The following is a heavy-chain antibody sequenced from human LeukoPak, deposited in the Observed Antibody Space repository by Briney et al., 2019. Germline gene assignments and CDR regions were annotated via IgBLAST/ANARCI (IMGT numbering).Heavy chain of an antibody. Sequence: SETLSLTCTVSGGSISSSSYYWGWIRQPPGKGLEWIGRIYYSGSTYYNPSLKSRVTILVDTSKNQFSLKLSSVTAADTAVYYCAKVGGNSDFDYWGQGTRVTVSS. D-gene: IGHD4-23*01. CDR3: AKVGGNSDFDY. CDR2: IYYSGST. CDR1: GGSISSSSYY. J-gene: IGHJ4*02. V-gene: IGHV4-39*07.